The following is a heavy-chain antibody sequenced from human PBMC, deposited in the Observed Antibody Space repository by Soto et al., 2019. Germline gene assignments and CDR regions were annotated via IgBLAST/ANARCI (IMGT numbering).Heavy chain of an antibody. CDR3: ARGGEREYSYGYYYYYGMDV. Sequence: QVQLQESGPGLVKPSQTLSLTCTVSGGSISSGGYYWSWIRQHPGKGLEWIGYIYYSGSTYYNPSLKSRVTISVDTSKNQFSLKLSSVTAAETAVYYCARGGEREYSYGYYYYYGMDVWGQGTTVTVSS. D-gene: IGHD5-18*01. CDR2: IYYSGST. CDR1: GGSISSGGYY. V-gene: IGHV4-31*03. J-gene: IGHJ6*02.